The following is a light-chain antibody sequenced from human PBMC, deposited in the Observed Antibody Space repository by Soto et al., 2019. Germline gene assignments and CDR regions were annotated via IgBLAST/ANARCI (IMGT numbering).Light chain of an antibody. CDR2: AAS. J-gene: IGKJ1*01. Sequence: AIQMTQSPSSLSASVGDRVTITCRASQDIRNDLGWYQEKVEQAPKLLIYAASNLQSGVPSRFSGSGSGTDFTLTISSLLPEDFATYYCLQDYNYPWTFGQGTKVEI. V-gene: IGKV1-6*01. CDR3: LQDYNYPWT. CDR1: QDIRND.